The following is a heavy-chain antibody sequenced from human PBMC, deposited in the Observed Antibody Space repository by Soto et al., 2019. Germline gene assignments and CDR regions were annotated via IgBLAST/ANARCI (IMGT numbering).Heavy chain of an antibody. D-gene: IGHD4-4*01. V-gene: IGHV3-30*03. CDR2: ISYDGSNK. Sequence: GGSLRLSCAASGFTFSSYGMHWVRQAPGKGLEWVAVISYDGSNKYYADSMKGRFTISRDNSKNTLYLQMNSLRAEDTAVYYCARARLQSKREYFDYWGQGTLVTVSS. CDR1: GFTFSSYG. J-gene: IGHJ4*02. CDR3: ARARLQSKREYFDY.